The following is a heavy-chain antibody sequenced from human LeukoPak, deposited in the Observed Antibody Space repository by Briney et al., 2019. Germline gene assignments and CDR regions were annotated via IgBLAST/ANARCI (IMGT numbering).Heavy chain of an antibody. CDR2: ISGSGGST. V-gene: IGHV3-23*01. D-gene: IGHD3-3*01. Sequence: PGGSLRLSCAVSGFTFSSQAMTWVRQAPGKGLEWVSGISGSGGSTYYADSVKGRFTISRDNSKNTLYLQMNSLRAEDTAVYYCAKAPGSLEWLLLPSTPVGLWGRGTLVTVSS. CDR1: GFTFSSQA. CDR3: AKAPGSLEWLLLPSTPVGL. J-gene: IGHJ2*01.